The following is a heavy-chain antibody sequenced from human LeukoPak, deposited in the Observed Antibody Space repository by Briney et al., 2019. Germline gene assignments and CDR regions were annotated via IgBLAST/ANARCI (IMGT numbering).Heavy chain of an antibody. D-gene: IGHD3-10*01. V-gene: IGHV4-59*01. CDR1: GGSISGFY. Sequence: PSETLSLTCTVSGGSISGFYWSWIRQPPGKGLEWIGYIYYSGSTNYNPSLKSRVTISVDTSKNQFSLKLSSVTAADTAVYYCARGPYGSGSYYNLNWFDPWGQGTLVTVSS. CDR2: IYYSGST. J-gene: IGHJ5*02. CDR3: ARGPYGSGSYYNLNWFDP.